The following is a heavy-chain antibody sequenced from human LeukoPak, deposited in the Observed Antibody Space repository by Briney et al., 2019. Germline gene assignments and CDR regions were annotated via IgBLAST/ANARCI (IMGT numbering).Heavy chain of an antibody. V-gene: IGHV4-59*12. D-gene: IGHD1-26*01. J-gene: IGHJ5*02. CDR3: ARVERHKVFDP. Sequence: SETLSLTCTVSGGSISSYYWSWIRQPPGKGLEWIGYIYYSGSTNYNPSLKSRVTITVDTAKNQFSLKLTSVTAADTAVYYCARVERHKVFDPWGQGTLVTVSS. CDR2: IYYSGST. CDR1: GGSISSYY.